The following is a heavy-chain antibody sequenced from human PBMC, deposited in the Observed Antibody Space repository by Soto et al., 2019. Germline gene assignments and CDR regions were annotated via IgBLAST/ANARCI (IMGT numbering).Heavy chain of an antibody. V-gene: IGHV1-69*02. CDR3: ARTPYLYDYRAYHFDY. CDR2: IIPILGIA. Sequence: ASVKVSCKASGGPFSSYTISWVRQAPGQGLEWMGRIIPILGIANYAQKFQGRVTITADKSTSTAYMELSSLRSEDTAVYYCARTPYLYDYRAYHFDYWGQGTLVTVSS. J-gene: IGHJ4*02. D-gene: IGHD4-17*01. CDR1: GGPFSSYT.